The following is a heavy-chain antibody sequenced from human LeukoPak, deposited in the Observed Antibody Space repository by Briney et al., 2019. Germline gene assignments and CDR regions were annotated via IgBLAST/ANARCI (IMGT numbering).Heavy chain of an antibody. V-gene: IGHV3-23*01. CDR3: AKSRGQTQGNYYMDV. CDR2: ISGSGGST. CDR1: GFTFSSYA. J-gene: IGHJ6*03. Sequence: GGSLRLPCAASGFTFSSYAMSWVRQGPGKGLEWVSGISGSGGSTYYADSVKGRFTISRDNSKNTLYLQMNSLRAEDTAVYYCAKSRGQTQGNYYMDVWGKGTTVTVSS.